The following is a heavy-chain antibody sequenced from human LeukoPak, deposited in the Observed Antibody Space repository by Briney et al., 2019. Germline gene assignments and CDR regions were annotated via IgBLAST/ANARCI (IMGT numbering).Heavy chain of an antibody. V-gene: IGHV4-34*01. J-gene: IGHJ5*02. CDR3: ARGDSSGYYFRGAGFDP. CDR1: GGSFSGYY. D-gene: IGHD3-22*01. Sequence: SETLSLTCAVYGGSFSGYYWSWIRQPPGQGLEWIGEINHSGSTNYNPPLKSRVTISVDTSKNQFSLKLSSVTAADTAVYYCARGDSSGYYFRGAGFDPWGQGTLVTVSS. CDR2: INHSGST.